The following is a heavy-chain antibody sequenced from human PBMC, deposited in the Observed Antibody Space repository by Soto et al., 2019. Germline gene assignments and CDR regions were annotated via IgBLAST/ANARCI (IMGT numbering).Heavy chain of an antibody. CDR1: GYTFTSYG. CDR2: ISTDKGKT. J-gene: IGHJ4*02. Sequence: QVQLVQSGPEVKKPGASVKVSCKTSGYTFTSYGISWVRQAPGQGLEWMGWISTDKGKTNYAQKFQGRVTMTTDTSTSTAYMELRSRRSDDTAVYYCATRSPAFDYWGQGTLVTVSS. V-gene: IGHV1-18*01. CDR3: ATRSPAFDY.